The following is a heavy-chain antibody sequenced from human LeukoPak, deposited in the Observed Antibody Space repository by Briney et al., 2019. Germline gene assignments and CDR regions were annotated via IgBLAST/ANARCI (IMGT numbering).Heavy chain of an antibody. CDR1: GGSISSGSYY. CDR3: ARVESEGATGFDY. CDR2: IYTSGST. D-gene: IGHD1-26*01. J-gene: IGHJ4*02. Sequence: SETLSLTCTVSGGSISSGSYYRSWIRQPAGKGLEWIGRIYTSGSTNYNPSLKSRVTISVDTSKNQFSLKLSSVTAADTAVYYCARVESEGATGFDYWGQGTLVTVSS. V-gene: IGHV4-61*02.